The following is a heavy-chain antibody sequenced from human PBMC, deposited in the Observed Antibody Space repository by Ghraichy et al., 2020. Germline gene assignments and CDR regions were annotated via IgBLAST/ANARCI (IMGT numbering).Heavy chain of an antibody. Sequence: ASVKVSCKASGYTFTGYYMHWVRQAPGQGLEWMGWINPNSGGTNYAQKFQGRVTMTRDTSISTAYMELSRLRSDDTAVYYCARGRTGSGRRTLFDYWGQGTLVTVSS. CDR2: INPNSGGT. D-gene: IGHD3-9*01. J-gene: IGHJ4*02. CDR1: GYTFTGYY. CDR3: ARGRTGSGRRTLFDY. V-gene: IGHV1-2*02.